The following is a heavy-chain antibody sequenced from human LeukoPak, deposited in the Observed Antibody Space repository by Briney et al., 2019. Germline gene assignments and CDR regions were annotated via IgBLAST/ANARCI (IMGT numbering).Heavy chain of an antibody. V-gene: IGHV3-30-3*01. CDR3: ARAGAEAGTFVFDY. CDR2: ISYDGSNK. J-gene: IGHJ4*02. D-gene: IGHD6-19*01. CDR1: GFTFSNYA. Sequence: GGSLRLSCVASGFTFSNYAMHWVRQAPGKGLEWVAVISYDGSNKYYADSVKGRFTISRDNSKNTLYLQMNSLRAEDTAVYYCARAGAEAGTFVFDYWGQGTLVTVSS.